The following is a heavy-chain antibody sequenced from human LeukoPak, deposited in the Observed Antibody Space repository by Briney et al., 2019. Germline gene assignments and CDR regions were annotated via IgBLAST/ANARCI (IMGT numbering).Heavy chain of an antibody. V-gene: IGHV1-69*04. D-gene: IGHD4-17*01. J-gene: IGHJ5*02. CDR2: IIPIFGIA. CDR1: GGTFSSYA. Sequence: PVKVSCKASGGTFSSYAISWVRQAPGQGLEWMGRIIPIFGIANYAQKFQGRVTITADKSTSTAYMELSSLRSEDTAVYYCAMLAAVGDYLNEWFDPWGQGTLVTVSS. CDR3: AMLAAVGDYLNEWFDP.